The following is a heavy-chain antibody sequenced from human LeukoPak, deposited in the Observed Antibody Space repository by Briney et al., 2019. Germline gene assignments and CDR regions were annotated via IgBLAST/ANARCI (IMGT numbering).Heavy chain of an antibody. Sequence: PGGSLRLSCAASGFTFSSYAMHWVRQAPGKGLEWVAVISYDGSNKYYADSVKGRFTISRDNSKNTLYLQMNSLRAEDTAVYYCARGHQNYYYYCMDVWGKGTTVTVSS. CDR3: ARGHQNYYYYCMDV. V-gene: IGHV3-30*01. CDR1: GFTFSSYA. J-gene: IGHJ6*03. CDR2: ISYDGSNK.